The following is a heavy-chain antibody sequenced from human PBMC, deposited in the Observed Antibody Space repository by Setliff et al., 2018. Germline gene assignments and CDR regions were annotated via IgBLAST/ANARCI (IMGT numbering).Heavy chain of an antibody. D-gene: IGHD3-22*01. V-gene: IGHV4-34*12. CDR3: AIESRYYYDNLDTLDY. Sequence: PSETLSLTCAVYGGSFSGYYWSWIRQPPGKRLEWIGEIIHSGSTNYNPSLKSRVSISVDTSKNQFSLKLSSVTAADTAVYYCAIESRYYYDNLDTLDYWGQGTLVTVSS. J-gene: IGHJ4*02. CDR2: IIHSGST. CDR1: GGSFSGYY.